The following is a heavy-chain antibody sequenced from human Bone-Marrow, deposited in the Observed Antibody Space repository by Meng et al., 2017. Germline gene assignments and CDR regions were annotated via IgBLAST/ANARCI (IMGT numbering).Heavy chain of an antibody. V-gene: IGHV3-33*01. CDR1: GFTFSSYG. J-gene: IGHJ6*02. CDR2: ICYDGSNK. Sequence: GESLKISCAASGFTFSSYGMHWVRQAPGKGLEWVAVICYDGSNKYYADSVKGRFTISRDNSKNTLYLQMNSLRAEDTAVYYCARGSDNYCYYGMDVWGQGTTVTVSS. CDR3: ARGSDNYCYYGMDV.